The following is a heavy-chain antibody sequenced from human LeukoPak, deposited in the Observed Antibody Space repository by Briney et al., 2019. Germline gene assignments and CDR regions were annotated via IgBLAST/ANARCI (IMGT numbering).Heavy chain of an antibody. CDR3: ASLNYGDPRGYYYMDV. CDR2: ISSSGSTI. J-gene: IGHJ6*03. V-gene: IGHV3-11*04. D-gene: IGHD4-17*01. CDR1: GFTFSDYY. Sequence: GGSLRLSCAASGFTFSDYYMSWIRQAPGKGLEWVSYISSSGSTIYYADSVKGRFTISRDNAKNSLYLQMNSLRAEDTAVYYCASLNYGDPRGYYYMDVWGKGTTVTVSS.